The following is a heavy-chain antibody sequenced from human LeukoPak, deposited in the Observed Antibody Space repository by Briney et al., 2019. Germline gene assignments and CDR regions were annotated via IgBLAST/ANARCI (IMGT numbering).Heavy chain of an antibody. CDR1: GFTFSSYS. CDR2: INTNGSPT. CDR3: AGDLISGSGSLGY. J-gene: IGHJ4*02. D-gene: IGHD3-10*01. V-gene: IGHV3-74*01. Sequence: GGSLRLSCAASGFTFSSYSMNWVRQAPGKGLVWVARINTNGSPTQYADSVKGRFTISRDNAKTTLYLQMNSLRDEDTAVYYCAGDLISGSGSLGYWGQGTLVTVSS.